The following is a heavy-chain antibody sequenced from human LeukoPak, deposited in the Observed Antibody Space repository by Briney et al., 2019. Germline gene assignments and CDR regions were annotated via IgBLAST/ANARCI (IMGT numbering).Heavy chain of an antibody. D-gene: IGHD3-22*01. Sequence: GGSLRLSCAASGFTFSSYWMSWVRQAPGKGLEWVANIKQDGSEKYYVDSVKGRFTISRDNAKNSLYLQMNSLRAEDTAVYYCARDGDGWDYYDSSGYNDYWGQGTLVTVSS. V-gene: IGHV3-7*01. CDR1: GFTFSSYW. CDR3: ARDGDGWDYYDSSGYNDY. J-gene: IGHJ4*02. CDR2: IKQDGSEK.